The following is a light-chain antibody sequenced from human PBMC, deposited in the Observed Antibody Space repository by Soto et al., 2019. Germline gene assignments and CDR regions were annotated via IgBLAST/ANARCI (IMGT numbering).Light chain of an antibody. Sequence: DIQMTQSPSSLSASVGDRFTITCRASQSISNYLNWYQQRPGKAPKLLIYLASSLSSGVPSRFSGSGSGTEFTLTISSLQPEDFGTYYCLQHNSYPITFGQGTRLEIK. J-gene: IGKJ5*01. V-gene: IGKV1-17*01. CDR1: QSISNY. CDR3: LQHNSYPIT. CDR2: LAS.